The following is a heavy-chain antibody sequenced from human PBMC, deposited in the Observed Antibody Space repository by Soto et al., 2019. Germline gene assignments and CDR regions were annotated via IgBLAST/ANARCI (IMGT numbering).Heavy chain of an antibody. CDR2: ISSSSSYI. D-gene: IGHD6-19*01. Sequence: GGSLRLSCAASGFTFSSYSMNWVRQAPGKGLEWVSSISSSSSYIYYADSVKGRFTISRDNAKNSLYLQMNSLRAEDTAVYYCARDSQWLDPFFDYWGQGTLVTVSS. J-gene: IGHJ4*02. CDR3: ARDSQWLDPFFDY. CDR1: GFTFSSYS. V-gene: IGHV3-21*01.